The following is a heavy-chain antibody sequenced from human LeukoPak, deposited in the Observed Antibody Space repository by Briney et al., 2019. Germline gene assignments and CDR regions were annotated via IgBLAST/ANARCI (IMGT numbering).Heavy chain of an antibody. J-gene: IGHJ4*02. CDR3: ARQSTGSYYSPIDY. Sequence: ASVTVSCKASGYTFTSYGISWVRQAPGQGLEWMGWGSTYNGNTKYAQNLQGRVTTTTDTSTSTAYMELRSLRSDDTAMYYCARQSTGSYYSPIDYWGQGTLVTVSS. D-gene: IGHD1-26*01. V-gene: IGHV1-18*01. CDR1: GYTFTSYG. CDR2: GSTYNGNT.